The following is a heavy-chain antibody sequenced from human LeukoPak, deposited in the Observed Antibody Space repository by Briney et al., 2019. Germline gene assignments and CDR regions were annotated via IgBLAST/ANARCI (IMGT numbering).Heavy chain of an antibody. CDR3: ARTTEGGYTYDYFYYYYMDV. CDR2: INHSGST. Sequence: SETLSLTCAVYGGSFSGYYWSWIRQPPGKGLEWIGEINHSGSTNYNPSLKSRVTISVDSSKNQFSLKLSSVTAADTAVYYCARTTEGGYTYDYFYYYYMDVWGKGTTVTISS. V-gene: IGHV4-34*01. J-gene: IGHJ6*03. D-gene: IGHD5-18*01. CDR1: GGSFSGYY.